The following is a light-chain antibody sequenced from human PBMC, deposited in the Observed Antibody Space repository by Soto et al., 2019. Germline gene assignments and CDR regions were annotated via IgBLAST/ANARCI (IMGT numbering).Light chain of an antibody. Sequence: EIVLTQSPATLSLSPGERATLSCRASQSVSSYLAWYQQKVGQAPRLLIYDASNRATGIPARFSGSGSGTDFTLTISSLEPGDFAVYYCQQRSNWAYTFGQGTKLEIK. CDR3: QQRSNWAYT. J-gene: IGKJ2*01. CDR1: QSVSSY. V-gene: IGKV3-11*01. CDR2: DAS.